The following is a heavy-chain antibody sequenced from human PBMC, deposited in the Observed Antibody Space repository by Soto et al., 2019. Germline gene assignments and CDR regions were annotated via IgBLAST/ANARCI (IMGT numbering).Heavy chain of an antibody. CDR1: GYTFTSYY. D-gene: IGHD3-9*01. CDR3: AAYDILTGYYTY. V-gene: IGHV1-46*01. J-gene: IGHJ4*02. Sequence: ASVKVSCKASGYTFTSYYMHWVRQAPGQGLEWMGIINTSGGSTSYAQKFQGRVTMTRDTSTSTVYMELSSLRSEDTAVYYCAAYDILTGYYTYWGQGTLVTVSS. CDR2: INTSGGST.